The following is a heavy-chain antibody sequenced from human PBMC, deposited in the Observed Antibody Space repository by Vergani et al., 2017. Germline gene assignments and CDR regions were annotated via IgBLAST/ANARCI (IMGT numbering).Heavy chain of an antibody. V-gene: IGHV4-59*01. CDR2: IYYSGST. CDR3: ARDGGGYCSSTSCHGGYYYYYGMDV. J-gene: IGHJ6*02. CDR1: GESFSSFY. D-gene: IGHD2-2*01. Sequence: QVQLQQWGAGVVKPSGTLSLTCAVFGESFSSFYWSWIRQPPGKGLEWIGYIYYSGSTNYNPSLKSRVTISVDTSKNQFSRKLSSVTAADTAVYYCARDGGGYCSSTSCHGGYYYYYGMDVWGQGTTVTVSS.